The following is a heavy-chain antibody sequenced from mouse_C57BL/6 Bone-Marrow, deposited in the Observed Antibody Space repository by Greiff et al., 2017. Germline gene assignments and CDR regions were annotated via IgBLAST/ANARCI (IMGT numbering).Heavy chain of an antibody. J-gene: IGHJ2*01. CDR2: INYDGSST. CDR3: ARDPPYFDY. V-gene: IGHV5-16*01. CDR1: GFTFSDYY. Sequence: EVKLVESEGGLVQPGSSMKLSCTASGFTFSDYYMAWVRQVPEKGLEWVANINYDGSSTYYLDSLKSRFIISRENAKNILYLQMSSLKSEDTATYYCARDPPYFDYWGQGTTLTVSS.